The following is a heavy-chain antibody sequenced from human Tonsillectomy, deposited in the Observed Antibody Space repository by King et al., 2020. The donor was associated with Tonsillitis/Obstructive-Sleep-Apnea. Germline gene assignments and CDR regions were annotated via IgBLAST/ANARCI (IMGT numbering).Heavy chain of an antibody. CDR1: GDSINSFY. Sequence: QLQESGPGLVKPSETLSLTCTVSGDSINSFYWNWIRXPPGKGLEWIGXXYYSGSTNYNPSLKNRVTISVDMPKTQFSLKLSSVTAADTAVYFCERHGDYEDAFDIWGQGTMVTVSS. CDR3: ERHGDYEDAFDI. V-gene: IGHV4-59*08. CDR2: XYYSGST. D-gene: IGHD3-22*01. J-gene: IGHJ3*02.